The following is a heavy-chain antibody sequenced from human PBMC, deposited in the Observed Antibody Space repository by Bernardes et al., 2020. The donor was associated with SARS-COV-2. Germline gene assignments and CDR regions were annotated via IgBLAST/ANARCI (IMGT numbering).Heavy chain of an antibody. CDR2: IWYDGSNK. CDR1: GFTFSSYG. V-gene: IGHV3-33*01. J-gene: IGHJ6*02. CDR3: ARDGRDCTNGVCSPYYYYGMDV. D-gene: IGHD2-8*01. Sequence: GGSLRLSCAASGFTFSSYGMHWVRQAPGKGLEWVAVIWYDGSNKYYADSVKGRFTISRDNSKNTLYLQMNSLRAEDTAVYYCARDGRDCTNGVCSPYYYYGMDVWGQGTTVTVSS.